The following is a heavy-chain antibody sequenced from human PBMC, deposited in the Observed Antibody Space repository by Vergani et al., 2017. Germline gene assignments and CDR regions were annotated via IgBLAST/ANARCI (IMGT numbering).Heavy chain of an antibody. D-gene: IGHD6-13*01. Sequence: EVQLVESGGGLVQPGGSLRLSCAASGFTFSSYWMSWVRQAPGKGLEWVANIKQDGSEKYYVDSVKGRFTISRDNAKNSLYLQMNSLRAADTAVYYCARDSSPLAKIAAAEDYWGQGTLVTVSS. J-gene: IGHJ4*02. CDR2: IKQDGSEK. V-gene: IGHV3-7*01. CDR3: ARDSSPLAKIAAAEDY. CDR1: GFTFSSYW.